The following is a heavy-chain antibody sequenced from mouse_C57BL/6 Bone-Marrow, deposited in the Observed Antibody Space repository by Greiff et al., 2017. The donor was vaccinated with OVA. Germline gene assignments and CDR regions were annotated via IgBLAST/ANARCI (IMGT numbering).Heavy chain of an antibody. Sequence: VQLKQSGAELVRPGASVKLSCTASGFNIKDDYMHWVKQRPEQGLEWIGWIDPENGDTEYASKFQGKATITADTSSNTAYLQLSSLTSEDTAVYYCTTGGTGPTRDYWGQGTTLTVSS. V-gene: IGHV14-4*01. CDR3: TTGGTGPTRDY. CDR1: GFNIKDDY. D-gene: IGHD4-1*01. CDR2: IDPENGDT. J-gene: IGHJ2*01.